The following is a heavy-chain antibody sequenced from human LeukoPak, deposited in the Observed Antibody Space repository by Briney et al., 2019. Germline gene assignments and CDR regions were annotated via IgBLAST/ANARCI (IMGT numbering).Heavy chain of an antibody. CDR3: ARVPGYGDYVGY. V-gene: IGHV4-34*01. J-gene: IGHJ4*02. CDR2: INHSGST. D-gene: IGHD4-17*01. Sequence: SETLSLTCAVYGGSFSGYYWSWIRQPPGKGLEWIGEINHSGSTNYNPSLKSRVTISVDTSKNQFSLELSSVTAADTAVYYCARVPGYGDYVGYWGQGTLVTVSS. CDR1: GGSFSGYY.